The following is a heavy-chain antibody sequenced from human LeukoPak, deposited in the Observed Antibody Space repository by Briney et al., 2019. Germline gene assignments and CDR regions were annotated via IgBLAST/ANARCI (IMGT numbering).Heavy chain of an antibody. Sequence: ASVKVSCKASGYIFTGYFMHWVRQAPGQGLEWMGWINPNSGGTNYAQKFQGRVTMTRDTSISTAYMELSRLRSDDTAVYYCARGGITMVRGVIPVRFDYWGQGTLVTVSS. V-gene: IGHV1-2*02. J-gene: IGHJ4*02. CDR3: ARGGITMVRGVIPVRFDY. CDR2: INPNSGGT. D-gene: IGHD3-10*01. CDR1: GYIFTGYF.